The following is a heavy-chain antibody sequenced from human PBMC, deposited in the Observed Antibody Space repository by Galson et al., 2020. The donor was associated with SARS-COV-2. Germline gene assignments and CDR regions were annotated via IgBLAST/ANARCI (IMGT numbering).Heavy chain of an antibody. CDR2: IYYSGST. CDR3: ARGVAYHYDSSGSRRYYFDY. CDR1: GASISSIIYY. V-gene: IGHV4-39*07. J-gene: IGHJ4*02. Sequence: SETLSLSCTVSGASISSIIYYWGWFRQPPGKGLEWIGSIYYSGSTFSNPSLKSRVTISLDTSKNQFSLKLISVTAADTAVYYCARGVAYHYDSSGSRRYYFDYWGQGTLVTVSS. D-gene: IGHD3-22*01.